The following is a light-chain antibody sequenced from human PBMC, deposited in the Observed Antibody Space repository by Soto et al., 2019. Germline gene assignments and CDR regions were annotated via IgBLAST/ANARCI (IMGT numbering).Light chain of an antibody. V-gene: IGKV3-11*01. J-gene: IGKJ2*01. CDR1: QSVSSY. Sequence: EIVLTQSPATLSLSPGEGTTLSCRASQSVSSYLAWYQQKVGQAPRLLIYDASNRATGIPARFSGSGSGTDFTLTISSLEPEDFAVYYCQQRSNWPRTFGRGTKLELK. CDR2: DAS. CDR3: QQRSNWPRT.